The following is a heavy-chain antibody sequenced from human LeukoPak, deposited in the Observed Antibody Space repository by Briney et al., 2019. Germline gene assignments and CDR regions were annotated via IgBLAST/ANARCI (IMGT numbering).Heavy chain of an antibody. CDR1: EFAFSTYA. V-gene: IGHV3-30*04. D-gene: IGHD5-12*01. CDR3: TRRGGGYDFDY. J-gene: IGHJ4*02. CDR2: ISYDGNNK. Sequence: GGSLRLSCAASEFAFSTYAMHWVRQAPGKGLEWVSVISYDGNNKYYADSVRGRFTISRDNSRNTLYLQMNSLRAEGTAVYYCTRRGGGYDFDYWGQGTLVIVSS.